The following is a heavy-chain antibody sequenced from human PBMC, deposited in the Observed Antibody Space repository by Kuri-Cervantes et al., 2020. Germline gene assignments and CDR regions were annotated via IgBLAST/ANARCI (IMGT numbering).Heavy chain of an antibody. CDR1: GFTFSDYY. V-gene: IGHV3-11*01. D-gene: IGHD1-26*01. CDR2: ISSSGSTI. CDR3: AMRSGSYWGDAFDI. Sequence: GESLKISCAASGFTFSDYYMSWIRQAPGKGLEWVSYISSSGSTIYYADSVKGRFTISRGNAKNSLYLQMNSLRAEDTAVYYCAMRSGSYWGDAFDIWGQGTMVTVSS. J-gene: IGHJ3*02.